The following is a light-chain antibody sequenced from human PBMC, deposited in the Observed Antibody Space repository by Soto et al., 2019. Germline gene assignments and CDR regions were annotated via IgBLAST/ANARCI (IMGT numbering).Light chain of an antibody. V-gene: IGKV3D-20*02. Sequence: EIVLTQSPGTLSLSPGERATLSCRASQSVDSSFLGWYQQKPGQSPRLLIYAASNRATGIPDRFRGSGSGTDFTLTISSLEPEDFALYYCQQGTDWPPGTFGQGTKVDIK. J-gene: IGKJ1*01. CDR2: AAS. CDR1: QSVDSSF. CDR3: QQGTDWPPGT.